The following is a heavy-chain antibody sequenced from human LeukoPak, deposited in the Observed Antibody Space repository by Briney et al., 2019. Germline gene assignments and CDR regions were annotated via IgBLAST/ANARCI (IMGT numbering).Heavy chain of an antibody. CDR3: AKDLSRAVAADWFDP. CDR2: ISDSGGST. V-gene: IGHV3-23*01. Sequence: GGSLRLSCAASGFTFSNYDMSWVRQAPGKGLGWVSSISDSGGSTYYADPVKGRFTISRDNSKNTLYLQMTNLRAADTAVYYCAKDLSRAVAADWFDPWDQGSLVTVSS. CDR1: GFTFSNYD. D-gene: IGHD6-19*01. J-gene: IGHJ5*02.